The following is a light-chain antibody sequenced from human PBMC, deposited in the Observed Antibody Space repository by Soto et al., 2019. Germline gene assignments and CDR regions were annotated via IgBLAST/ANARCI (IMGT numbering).Light chain of an antibody. J-gene: IGKJ1*01. Sequence: DIQMTQSPSTLSASVGDRVTIACRSSETIGIWLAWYQQKPGKAPKFLIYQASTLGGGVSSRFSGSGSGTEFTLTISSLQPEDFATYYCQQYKLLWTLGQGTKVDIK. V-gene: IGKV1-5*03. CDR3: QQYKLLWT. CDR1: ETIGIW. CDR2: QAS.